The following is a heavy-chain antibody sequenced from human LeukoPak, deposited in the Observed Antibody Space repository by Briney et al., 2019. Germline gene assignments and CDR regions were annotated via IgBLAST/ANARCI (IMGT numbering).Heavy chain of an antibody. Sequence: PGGSLRLSCAASGFTFSSCSMNWVRQAPGKGLEWVSSISSSSSYIYSADSVKGRFTSSRDNAKISLYLQMNSLSAEDTAVYYCARVSDYGSGSYSADYWGQGTLVTVSS. D-gene: IGHD3-10*01. CDR3: ARVSDYGSGSYSADY. CDR1: GFTFSSCS. V-gene: IGHV3-21*01. J-gene: IGHJ4*02. CDR2: ISSSSSYI.